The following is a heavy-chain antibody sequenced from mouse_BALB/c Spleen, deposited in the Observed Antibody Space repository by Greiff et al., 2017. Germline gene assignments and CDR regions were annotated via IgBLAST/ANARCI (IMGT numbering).Heavy chain of an antibody. V-gene: IGHV2-9*02. J-gene: IGHJ4*01. CDR2: IWAGGST. CDR1: GFSLTSYG. CDR3: ARDREGYAMDY. Sequence: QVQLKESGPGLVAPSQSLSITCTVSGFSLTSYGVHWVRQPPGKGLEWLGVIWAGGSTNYNSALMSRLSISKDNSKSQVFLKMNSLQTDDTAMYYCARDREGYAMDYWGQGTSVTVSS.